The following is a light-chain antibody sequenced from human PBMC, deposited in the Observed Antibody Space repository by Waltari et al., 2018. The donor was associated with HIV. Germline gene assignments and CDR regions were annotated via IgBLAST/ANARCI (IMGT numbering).Light chain of an antibody. J-gene: IGKJ1*01. V-gene: IGKV4-1*01. CDR3: QQYYSTPQT. Sequence: DIVMTQSPDSLVVSLGERATINCKSSQSVLYSSNNKNYLAWYQQKPGQPPKLLIYWASTRESGVPARFSGSGSGTDFTLTISSLQAEDVAVYYCQQYYSTPQTFGQGTKVEIK. CDR2: WAS. CDR1: QSVLYSSNNKNY.